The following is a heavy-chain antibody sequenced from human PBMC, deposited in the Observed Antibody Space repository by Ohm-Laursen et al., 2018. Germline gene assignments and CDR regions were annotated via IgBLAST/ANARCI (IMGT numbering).Heavy chain of an antibody. CDR1: GFTFSSYG. Sequence: SLRLSCTASGFTFSSYGMHWVRQAPGKGLEWVAVISYDGSNKYYADSVKGRFTISRDNSKNTLYLQMNSLKTEDTAVYYCATGLPADDAFNIWGQGTMATVSS. CDR3: ATGLPADDAFNI. J-gene: IGHJ3*02. V-gene: IGHV3-30*03. CDR2: ISYDGSNK.